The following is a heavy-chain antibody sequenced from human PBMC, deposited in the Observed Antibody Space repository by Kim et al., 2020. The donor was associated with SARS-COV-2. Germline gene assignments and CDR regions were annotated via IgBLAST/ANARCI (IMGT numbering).Heavy chain of an antibody. CDR3: ARGDYYDSSGPFDY. J-gene: IGHJ4*02. Sequence: AQKFQGRVTITADKSTSTAYMGLSSLRSEDTAVYYCARGDYYDSSGPFDYWGQGTLVTVSS. V-gene: IGHV1-69*04. D-gene: IGHD3-22*01.